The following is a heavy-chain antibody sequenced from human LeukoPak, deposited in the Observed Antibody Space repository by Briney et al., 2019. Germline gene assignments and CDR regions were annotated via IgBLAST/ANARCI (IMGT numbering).Heavy chain of an antibody. CDR2: ISAYNGNT. J-gene: IGHJ4*02. D-gene: IGHD6-6*01. CDR1: GYTFTSYY. Sequence: GASVKVSCKASGYTFTSYYMHWVRQAPGQGLEWMGWISAYNGNTNYAQKLQGRVTMTTDTSTSTAYMELRSLRSDDTAVYYCARPRSSSSLLDYWGQGTLVTVSS. V-gene: IGHV1-18*04. CDR3: ARPRSSSSLLDY.